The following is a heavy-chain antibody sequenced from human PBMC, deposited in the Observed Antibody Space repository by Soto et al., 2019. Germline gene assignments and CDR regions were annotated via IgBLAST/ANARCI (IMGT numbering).Heavy chain of an antibody. J-gene: IGHJ4*02. Sequence: PSDTLSLTCTVSGRSISSSSYYWGWIRQPPGKGLEWIGSIYSSGSTYYNPSLKSRVTISVDTSKNQFSLKLSSVTAADTAVYYCKGESIAVAGPQWGQGTLVTVS. CDR3: KGESIAVAGPQ. V-gene: IGHV4-39*01. D-gene: IGHD6-19*01. CDR2: IYSSGST. CDR1: GRSISSSSYY.